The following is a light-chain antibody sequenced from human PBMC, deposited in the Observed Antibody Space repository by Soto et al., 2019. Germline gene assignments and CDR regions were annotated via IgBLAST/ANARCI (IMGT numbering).Light chain of an antibody. CDR3: SSYTSSSTRV. J-gene: IGLJ1*01. V-gene: IGLV2-14*01. CDR1: SSDVGGYNY. CDR2: EVS. Sequence: SVLTQPASVSGSPGQSITISCPGTSSDVGGYNYASWYQQHPGKAPKLMIYEVSNRPSGVSNRFSGSKSGNTASLTISGLQAEDEADYYCSSYTSSSTRVFGNGTKVNVL.